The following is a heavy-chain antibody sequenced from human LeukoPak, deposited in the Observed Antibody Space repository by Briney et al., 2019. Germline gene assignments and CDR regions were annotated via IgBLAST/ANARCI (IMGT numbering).Heavy chain of an antibody. Sequence: ASVKVSCKASGYTFTSYGISWVRQAPGQGLGWMGWISAYNGNTNYAQKLQGRVTMTTDTSTSTAYMELRSLRPDDTAVYYCARDSIAAASYYFDYWGQGTLVTVSS. V-gene: IGHV1-18*01. D-gene: IGHD6-13*01. CDR2: ISAYNGNT. CDR3: ARDSIAAASYYFDY. CDR1: GYTFTSYG. J-gene: IGHJ4*02.